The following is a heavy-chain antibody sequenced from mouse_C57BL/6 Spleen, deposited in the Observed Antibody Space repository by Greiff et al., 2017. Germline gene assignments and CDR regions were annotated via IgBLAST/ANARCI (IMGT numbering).Heavy chain of an antibody. CDR3: ARSSGGIDYGEDY. J-gene: IGHJ2*01. V-gene: IGHV1-26*01. Sequence: EVQLQQSGPELVKPGASVKISCKASGYTFTDYYMNWVKQSHGKSLEWIGDINPNNGGTSYNQKFKGKATLTVDKSSSTAYMELRSLTSEDSAVYYCARSSGGIDYGEDYWGQGTTLTVSS. CDR2: INPNNGGT. D-gene: IGHD2-4*01. CDR1: GYTFTDYY.